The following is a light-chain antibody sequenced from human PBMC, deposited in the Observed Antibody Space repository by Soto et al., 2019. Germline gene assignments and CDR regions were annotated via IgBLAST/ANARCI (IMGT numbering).Light chain of an antibody. CDR1: QSVSSSY. V-gene: IGKV3-20*01. J-gene: IGKJ1*01. CDR3: QKYGSSPPFT. CDR2: GAS. Sequence: EIVLTQSPGTLSLSPGERATLSCRASQSVSSSYLAWYQQKPGQAPRLLIYGASSRATGIPDRFGGSGSGTDFTLTISRLEPEDFAVYYCQKYGSSPPFTFGQGTKV.